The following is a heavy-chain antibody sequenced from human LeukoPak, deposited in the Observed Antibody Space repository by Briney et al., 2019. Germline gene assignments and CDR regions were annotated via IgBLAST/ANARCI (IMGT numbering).Heavy chain of an antibody. D-gene: IGHD4-17*01. Sequence: PGGSLRLSCAASGYTFSSYAMSWVRQAPGKGLEWVSAIIGSGWTTYYADSVKGRFTISRDNSKNTLYLQMNSLRAEDTALYYCAKGGLTTVPRGFDYWGQGIQVTVSS. CDR2: IIGSGWTT. CDR1: GYTFSSYA. CDR3: AKGGLTTVPRGFDY. V-gene: IGHV3-23*01. J-gene: IGHJ4*02.